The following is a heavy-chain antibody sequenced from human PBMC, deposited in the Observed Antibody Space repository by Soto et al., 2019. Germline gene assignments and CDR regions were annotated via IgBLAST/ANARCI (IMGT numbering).Heavy chain of an antibody. J-gene: IGHJ6*02. CDR3: AIRADYGDYYYYYGMDV. Sequence: GESLKISCKGSGYSFTSYWISWVRQMPGKGLEWKGRIDPSDSYTNYSPSFQGHVTISADKSISTAYLQWSSLKASDTAIYYCAIRADYGDYYYYYGMDVWGQGTTVTVSS. CDR2: IDPSDSYT. V-gene: IGHV5-10-1*01. D-gene: IGHD4-17*01. CDR1: GYSFTSYW.